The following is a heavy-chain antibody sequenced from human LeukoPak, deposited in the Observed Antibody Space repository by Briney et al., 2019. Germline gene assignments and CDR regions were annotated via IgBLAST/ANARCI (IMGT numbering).Heavy chain of an antibody. J-gene: IGHJ4*02. V-gene: IGHV3-74*01. CDR2: SNSDGSST. D-gene: IGHD1-26*01. CDR1: GFTFSSYW. Sequence: GGSLRLSCAASGFTFSSYWMHWVRQAPGKGLVWVSRSNSDGSSTNYADSVKGRFTISRDNAKNSLYLQINSLRAEDTAVYYCARDRSGSTFGYWGQGTLVTVSS. CDR3: ARDRSGSTFGY.